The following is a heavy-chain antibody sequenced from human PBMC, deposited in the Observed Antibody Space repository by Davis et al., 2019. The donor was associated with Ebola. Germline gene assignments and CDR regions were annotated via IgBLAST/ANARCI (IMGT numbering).Heavy chain of an antibody. CDR3: ARDIGHMTYDI. CDR2: IRQDGNER. CDR1: GFTFSDYW. Sequence: GESLKISCAASGFTFSDYWMNWVRQAPGKGLEWVASIRQDGNERYYVGSVKGRFTISRDNAKKSVYLQVSSLRAEDTAAYYCARDIGHMTYDIWGQGTVVSVSS. D-gene: IGHD1-26*01. V-gene: IGHV3-7*01. J-gene: IGHJ3*02.